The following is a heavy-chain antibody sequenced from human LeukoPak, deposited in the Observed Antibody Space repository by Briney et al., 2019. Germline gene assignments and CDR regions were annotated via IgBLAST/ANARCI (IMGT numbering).Heavy chain of an antibody. Sequence: ASVKVSCKASGYSFTSYGIRWVRQAPGQGLEWMGWISPYNGNTDYVQKFQGRVTMTTDTSTTTAYMELRSLRSDDTAVYYCARDKAVTTEVTQHFQHWGQGTLVTVSS. CDR3: ARDKAVTTEVTQHFQH. V-gene: IGHV1-18*01. CDR2: ISPYNGNT. D-gene: IGHD4-23*01. CDR1: GYSFTSYG. J-gene: IGHJ1*01.